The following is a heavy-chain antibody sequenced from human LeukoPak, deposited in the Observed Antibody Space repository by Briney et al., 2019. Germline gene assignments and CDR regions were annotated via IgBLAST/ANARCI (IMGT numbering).Heavy chain of an antibody. CDR2: IDHSGST. J-gene: IGHJ6*02. V-gene: IGHV4-4*02. Sequence: SETLSLTCGVSGGSIRSTNWWSWIRQPPGKGLEWIGEIDHSGSTNYNPSLKSRVTISVDTSKNQFSLKLSSVTAADTAVYYCARGRLRYFDWGGYYYYGMDVWGQRTTVTVSS. CDR1: GGSIRSTNW. D-gene: IGHD3-9*01. CDR3: ARGRLRYFDWGGYYYYGMDV.